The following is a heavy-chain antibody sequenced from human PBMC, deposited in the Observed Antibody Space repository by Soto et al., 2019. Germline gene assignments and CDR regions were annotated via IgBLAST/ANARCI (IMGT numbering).Heavy chain of an antibody. Sequence: ASVKVSCKASGYTFTGYYMHWVRQAPGQGLEWMGWINPNSGDTNCAQKLQGRVTMTTDTSTSTAYMELRSLRSDDTAVYYCAREWHDAFDIWGQGTMVTVSS. CDR3: AREWHDAFDI. CDR1: GYTFTGYY. J-gene: IGHJ3*02. V-gene: IGHV1-2*02. CDR2: INPNSGDT. D-gene: IGHD5-12*01.